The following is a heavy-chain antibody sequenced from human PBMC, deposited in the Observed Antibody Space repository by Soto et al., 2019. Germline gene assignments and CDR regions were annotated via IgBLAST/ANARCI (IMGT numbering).Heavy chain of an antibody. J-gene: IGHJ4*02. CDR3: TRNKALSGSSYGYYFDY. Sequence: SETLSLTCTVSGGSISSSSYYWAWIRQPPGKGLEWIGSIYYTGSAYYNPSLKSRVTISVDTSKNQFSLKLSSVTAADTAVYYCTRNKALSGSSYGYYFDYWGQGALVTVSS. V-gene: IGHV4-39*01. CDR1: GGSISSSSYY. CDR2: IYYTGSA. D-gene: IGHD5-18*01.